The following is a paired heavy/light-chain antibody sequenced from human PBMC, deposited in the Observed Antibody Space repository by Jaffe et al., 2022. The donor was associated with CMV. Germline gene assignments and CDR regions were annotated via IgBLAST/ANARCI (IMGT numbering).Heavy chain of an antibody. CDR2: IDPSDSYT. Sequence: EVQLEQSGAEVKKPGESLRISCKGSGYSFTNYWISWVRQTPGKGLEWMGRIDPSDSYTDYSPSFQGHVTISVDKSISTAYLHWNNLKASDTAIYYCARPYDKPYGDYVGTLLNHDAFDVWGQGTGITVS. J-gene: IGHJ3*01. V-gene: IGHV5-10-1*03. D-gene: IGHD4-17*01. CDR1: GYSFTNYW. CDR3: ARPYDKPYGDYVGTLLNHDAFDV.
Light chain of an antibody. CDR1: QIIYNK. CDR2: GAS. CDR3: QQYHNWPPWT. J-gene: IGKJ1*01. Sequence: DIVMTQFPAALSVSPGERATLSCRASQIIYNKLAWYQQKPGQAPRLLIYGASTRATGIPARFSGSGSETEFTLTISSLQSEDFAIYYCQQYHNWPPWTFGQGTKVEIK. V-gene: IGKV3-15*01.